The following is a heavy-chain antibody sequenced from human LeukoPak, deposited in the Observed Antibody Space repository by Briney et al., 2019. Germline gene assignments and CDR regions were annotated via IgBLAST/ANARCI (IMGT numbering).Heavy chain of an antibody. CDR2: IYHSGST. D-gene: IGHD3-22*01. V-gene: IGHV4-30-2*01. J-gene: IGHJ4*02. CDR3: ARELPYDSSGY. Sequence: SETLSLTCTVSGGSISSGGYYWSWIRQPPGKGLEWIGYIYHSGSTYYNPSLKSRVTISVDRSKNQFSLELSSVTAADTAVYYCARELPYDSSGYWGQGTLVTVSS. CDR1: GGSISSGGYY.